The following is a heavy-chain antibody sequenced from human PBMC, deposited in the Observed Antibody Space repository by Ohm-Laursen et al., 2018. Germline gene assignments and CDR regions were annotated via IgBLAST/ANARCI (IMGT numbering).Heavy chain of an antibody. J-gene: IGHJ2*01. Sequence: SLRLSCAATGFTFSDYWMHWVRQAPGKGLVWVSHINSDGSTTNYADSVKGRFTISRDNAKNTLYLQMNSLRAEDTAVYYCARGDYGGNTPYYWYFDLCGRGTLVTVSS. CDR2: INSDGSTT. D-gene: IGHD4-23*01. CDR3: ARGDYGGNTPYYWYFDL. V-gene: IGHV3-74*01. CDR1: GFTFSDYW.